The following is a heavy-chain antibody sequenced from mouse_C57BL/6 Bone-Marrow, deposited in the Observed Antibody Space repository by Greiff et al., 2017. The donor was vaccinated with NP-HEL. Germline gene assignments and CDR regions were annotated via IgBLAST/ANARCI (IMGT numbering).Heavy chain of an antibody. CDR1: GFNIRDDY. CDR2: IDPENGDT. CDR3: SFYDYPYWYFDV. Sequence: SGAELVRPGASVKLSCTASGFNIRDDYMHWVKQRPEQGLEWIGWIDPENGDTEYASKFQGKATITADTSSNTAYLQLSSLTSEDTAVYYCSFYDYPYWYFDVWGTGTTVTVSS. D-gene: IGHD2-4*01. J-gene: IGHJ1*03. V-gene: IGHV14-4*01.